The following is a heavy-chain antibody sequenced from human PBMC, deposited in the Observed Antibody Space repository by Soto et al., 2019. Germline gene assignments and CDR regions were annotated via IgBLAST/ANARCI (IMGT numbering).Heavy chain of an antibody. CDR1: GFTFSSYW. CDR3: ARDSRITMIVVVPHY. V-gene: IGHV3-7*01. J-gene: IGHJ4*02. D-gene: IGHD3-22*01. CDR2: IKQDGSEK. Sequence: GGSLRLSCAASGFTFSSYWMSWVRQAPGKGLEWVANIKQDGSEKYYVDSVKGRFTISRDNAKNSLYLQMNSLRAEDTAVYYCARDSRITMIVVVPHYWGQGTLVTVS.